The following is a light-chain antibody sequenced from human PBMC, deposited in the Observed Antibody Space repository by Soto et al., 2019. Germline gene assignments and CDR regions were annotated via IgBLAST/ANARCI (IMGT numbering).Light chain of an antibody. J-gene: IGKJ1*01. CDR2: RAS. CDR3: QQYSSSST. V-gene: IGKV1-5*03. CDR1: QSISSW. Sequence: DIQMTHSPSTLSASIGGRVTITCRASQSISSWLAWYQQKPGKAPKLLIYRASTLQSGVPSRFSGRGSGTEFILTISNLQPDDFATYYCQQYSSSSTFGQGTKVEIK.